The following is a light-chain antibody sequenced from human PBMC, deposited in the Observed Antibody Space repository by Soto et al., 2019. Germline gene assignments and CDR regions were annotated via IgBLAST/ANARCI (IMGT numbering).Light chain of an antibody. V-gene: IGKV1-5*01. CDR3: QQYNTFST. Sequence: DIQMTQSPSSVSASVGDRVTITCRASQSISTWLAWYQQKPGKAPKLLIFDASTLQSGVPSRFSGSGSGTEFTLTISSLQPDDFATYYCQQYNTFSTFGQGTNVDI. J-gene: IGKJ1*01. CDR2: DAS. CDR1: QSISTW.